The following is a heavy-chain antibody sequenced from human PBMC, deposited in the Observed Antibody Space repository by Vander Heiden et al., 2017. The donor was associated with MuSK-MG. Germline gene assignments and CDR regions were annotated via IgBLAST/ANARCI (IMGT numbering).Heavy chain of an antibody. D-gene: IGHD3-16*01. J-gene: IGHJ6*03. CDR3: ARGGGYYYYYYMDV. CDR2: INHSGST. CDR1: GGSFCGYY. V-gene: IGHV4-34*01. Sequence: QVQLQQWGAGLLKPSETLSLTCAVYGGSFCGYYWSWIRQPPGKGLEWIGEINHSGSTNYNPSLKSRVTISVDTSKNQFSLKLSSVTAADTAVYYCARGGGYYYYYYMDVWGKGTTVTVSS.